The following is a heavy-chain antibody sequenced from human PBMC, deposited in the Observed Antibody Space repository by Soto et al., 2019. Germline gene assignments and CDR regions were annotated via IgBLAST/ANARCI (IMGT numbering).Heavy chain of an antibody. CDR2: ISYDGSNK. CDR3: AKAISAAAGISASDI. Sequence: QVQLVESGGGVVQPGRSLRLSCAASGFTFSSYGMHWVRQAPGKGLEWVAVISYDGSNKYYADSVKGRFTISRDNSKNTLYLQMNSLRAEDTAGYYCAKAISAAAGISASDIWGQGTMVTVSS. V-gene: IGHV3-30*18. CDR1: GFTFSSYG. J-gene: IGHJ3*02. D-gene: IGHD6-13*01.